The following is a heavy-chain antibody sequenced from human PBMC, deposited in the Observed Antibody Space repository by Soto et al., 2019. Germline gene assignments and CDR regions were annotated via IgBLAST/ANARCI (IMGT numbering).Heavy chain of an antibody. CDR2: ISWDGGST. Sequence: QPGGSLRLSCAASGFTFDDYTMHWVRQAPGKGLEWVSLISWDGGSTYYADSVKGRFTISRDNSKNSLYLQMNSLRTEDTALYYCAKERRGGAAGMDVSGQGPTVTVSS. CDR1: GFTFDDYT. V-gene: IGHV3-43*01. D-gene: IGHD3-10*01. J-gene: IGHJ6*02. CDR3: AKERRGGAAGMDV.